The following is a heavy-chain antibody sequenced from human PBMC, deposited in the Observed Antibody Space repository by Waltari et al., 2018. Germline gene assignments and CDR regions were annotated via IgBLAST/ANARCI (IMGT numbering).Heavy chain of an antibody. J-gene: IGHJ3*02. CDR3: ARDYYDSSGQKAFDI. V-gene: IGHV4-59*01. D-gene: IGHD3-22*01. CDR2: IYYSGST. CDR1: GGSISSYY. Sequence: QVQLQESGPGLVKPSETLSLTCTVSGGSISSYYWSWLRQPPGKGLEWIGYIYYSGSTNYNPSLKSRVTISVDTSKNQFSLKLSSVTAADTAVYYCARDYYDSSGQKAFDIWGQGTMVTVSS.